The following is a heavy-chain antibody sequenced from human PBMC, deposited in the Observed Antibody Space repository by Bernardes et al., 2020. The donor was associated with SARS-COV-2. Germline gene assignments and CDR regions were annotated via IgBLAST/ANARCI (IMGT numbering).Heavy chain of an antibody. V-gene: IGHV3-21*01. CDR1: GFTFSSYS. J-gene: IGHJ4*02. CDR3: ARGAHHYYDSSGFMYSFDY. D-gene: IGHD3-22*01. Sequence: GGSLRLSCAASGFTFSSYSMNWVRQAPGKGLEWVSSISSSTSYIYYADSMKGRFTISRDNAKNSLYLQMNSLRAEDTAVYYCARGAHHYYDSSGFMYSFDYWGQETLVTVS. CDR2: ISSSTSYI.